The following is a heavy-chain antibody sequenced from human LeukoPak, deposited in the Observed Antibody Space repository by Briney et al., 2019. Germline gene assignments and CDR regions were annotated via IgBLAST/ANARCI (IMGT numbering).Heavy chain of an antibody. CDR3: ARDTGYCSSTSCYRDDY. Sequence: ASVKVSFKASGYTFTSYDINWVRQATGQGLEWMGWMNPNSGNTGYAQKFQGRVTMTRNTSISTAYMELSSLRSEDTAVYYCARDTGYCSSTSCYRDDYWGQGTLVTVSS. V-gene: IGHV1-8*01. D-gene: IGHD2-2*02. J-gene: IGHJ4*02. CDR2: MNPNSGNT. CDR1: GYTFTSYD.